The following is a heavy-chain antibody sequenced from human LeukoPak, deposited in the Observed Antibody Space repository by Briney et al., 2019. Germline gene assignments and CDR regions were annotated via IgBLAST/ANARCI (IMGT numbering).Heavy chain of an antibody. Sequence: QPGGSLRLSCAASGFTFSSYGMHWVRQAPGKGLEWVAFIRYDGSSKYYADSVKGRFTISRDNSKNTLYLQMNSLKTEDTAVYYCTTESGSGYLDWGQGTLVTVSS. CDR2: IRYDGSSK. J-gene: IGHJ4*02. V-gene: IGHV3-30*02. CDR1: GFTFSSYG. D-gene: IGHD3-3*01. CDR3: TTESGSGYLD.